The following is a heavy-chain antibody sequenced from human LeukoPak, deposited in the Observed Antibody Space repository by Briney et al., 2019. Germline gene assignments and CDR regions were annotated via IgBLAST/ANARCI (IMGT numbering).Heavy chain of an antibody. Sequence: PGGSLRLSCAASGFIFSSYAMSWVRQAPGKGVAGVSAIRCRGGNTHYADSVKGRFTIHRDNTKNTLYLQMNSLRAEDTAVYYCAKETSYGLTGRFDYWGQGTLVTVSS. CDR3: AKETSYGLTGRFDY. CDR1: GFIFSSYA. D-gene: IGHD5-18*01. CDR2: IRCRGGNT. V-gene: IGHV3-23*01. J-gene: IGHJ4*02.